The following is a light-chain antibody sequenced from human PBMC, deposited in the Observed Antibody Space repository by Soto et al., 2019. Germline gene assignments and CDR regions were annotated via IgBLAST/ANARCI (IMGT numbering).Light chain of an antibody. V-gene: IGKV1-39*01. CDR2: AAS. CDR1: QSISSD. CDR3: QQSYSTPFT. Sequence: DIQMTQSPSSLSASVGDRVTITCRASQSISSDLNWYQQKPGKAPKLLIYAASSLQSGVPSRFSGRASATDFTPTISSLPAEDVATYYCQQSYSTPFTFGEGTRLEIK. J-gene: IGKJ5*01.